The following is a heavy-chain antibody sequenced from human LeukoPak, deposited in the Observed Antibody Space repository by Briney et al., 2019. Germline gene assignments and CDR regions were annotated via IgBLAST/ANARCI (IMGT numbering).Heavy chain of an antibody. CDR3: ARGPLYEGPLRYQEIYYFDY. D-gene: IGHD2-2*02. J-gene: IGHJ4*02. Sequence: EASVKVSCKASGGTLSSYAISWVRQAPGQGLEWMGGIIPIFGTANYAQKFQGRVTITADESTSTAYMELSSLRSEDTAVYYCARGPLYEGPLRYQEIYYFDYWGQGTLVTVSS. CDR1: GGTLSSYA. CDR2: IIPIFGTA. V-gene: IGHV1-69*13.